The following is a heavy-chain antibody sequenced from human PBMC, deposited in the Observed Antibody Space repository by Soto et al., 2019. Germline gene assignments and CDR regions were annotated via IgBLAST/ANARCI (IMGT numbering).Heavy chain of an antibody. CDR1: GFTFSSYG. J-gene: IGHJ6*02. D-gene: IGHD4-17*01. V-gene: IGHV3-33*01. Sequence: QVQLVESGGGVVQPGRSLRLSCAASGFTFSSYGMHWVRQAPGKGLEWVAVIWYDGSNKYYADSVKGRFTISSDNSKNTRYLEMNSRSADDTAVFHCARDVDTVTPDYYYGMAFWGRGSTVIVSS. CDR2: IWYDGSNK. CDR3: ARDVDTVTPDYYYGMAF.